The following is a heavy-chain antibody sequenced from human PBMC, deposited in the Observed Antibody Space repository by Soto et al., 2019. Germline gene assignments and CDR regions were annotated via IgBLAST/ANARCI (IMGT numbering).Heavy chain of an antibody. Sequence: EVQLLESGGALVRPGGSLRLSCAASGFSFNNYALSWVRQAPGKGLEWVSTFRAGGRAYYAASMQGRFTIARDSSQDTVNLQISDLRPEDTAVYYCAEESLPEHYGDTLFDYWGQGTRVTVSS. D-gene: IGHD4-17*01. J-gene: IGHJ4*02. CDR3: AEESLPEHYGDTLFDY. CDR1: GFSFNNYA. CDR2: FRAGGRA. V-gene: IGHV3-23*01.